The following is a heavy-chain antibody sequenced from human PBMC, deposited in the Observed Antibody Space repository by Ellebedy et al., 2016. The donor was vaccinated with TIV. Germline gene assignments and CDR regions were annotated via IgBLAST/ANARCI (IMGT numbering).Heavy chain of an antibody. Sequence: GGSLRLSCAASGFTFSSCGMHWVRQAPGKGLEWVAVIWYDGSNKYYADSVKGRFTISRDNSKNTLYLQMNSLRAEDTAVYYCARDRIVGTTTRYYGMDVWGQGTTVTVSS. CDR1: GFTFSSCG. CDR2: IWYDGSNK. D-gene: IGHD1-26*01. CDR3: ARDRIVGTTTRYYGMDV. J-gene: IGHJ6*02. V-gene: IGHV3-33*01.